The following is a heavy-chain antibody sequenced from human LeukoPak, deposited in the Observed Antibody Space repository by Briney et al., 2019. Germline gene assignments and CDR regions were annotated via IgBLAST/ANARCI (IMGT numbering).Heavy chain of an antibody. CDR2: INPSGGST. V-gene: IGHV1-46*01. CDR1: GYTFTSYY. D-gene: IGHD2-2*01. Sequence: ASVKVSCKASGYTFTSYYMHWVRQAPGQGLEWMGIINPSGGSTSYAQKFQGRVTMTRDTSTSTVYMELSGLRSEDTAVYYCARDPAAIVVVPAAYNWFDPWGQGTLVTVSS. CDR3: ARDPAAIVVVPAAYNWFDP. J-gene: IGHJ5*02.